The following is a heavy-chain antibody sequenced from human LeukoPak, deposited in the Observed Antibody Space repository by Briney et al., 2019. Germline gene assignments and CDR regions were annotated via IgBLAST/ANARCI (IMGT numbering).Heavy chain of an antibody. V-gene: IGHV4-59*08. CDR1: GGSIRSYY. CDR2: IFHSGST. Sequence: SETLSLTCTVSGGSIRSYYWSWIRQPPGKGLEWIGYIFHSGSTNYNPSLRSRVTISVDTSKNQFSLRLNSVTAADTAVYYCAGTYDWNFYPVFDYWGQGTLVTVSS. D-gene: IGHD1-7*01. J-gene: IGHJ4*02. CDR3: AGTYDWNFYPVFDY.